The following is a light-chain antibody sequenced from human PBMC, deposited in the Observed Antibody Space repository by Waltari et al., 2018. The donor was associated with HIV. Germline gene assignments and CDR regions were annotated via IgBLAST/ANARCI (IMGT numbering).Light chain of an antibody. CDR2: KNI. CDR3: QVWDSSTVI. V-gene: IGLV3-9*01. Sequence: SYQLTQPPSLSVAPGQTATITCGGDYIGTKNVRWYQQKPGQAPLLVIFKNINRPSGFPERFSGSNSGNTAILTISAAQVADEADYYCQVWDSSTVIFGSGTTVTV. J-gene: IGLJ1*01. CDR1: YIGTKN.